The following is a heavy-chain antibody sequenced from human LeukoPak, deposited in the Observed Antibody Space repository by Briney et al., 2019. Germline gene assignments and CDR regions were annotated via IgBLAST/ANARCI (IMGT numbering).Heavy chain of an antibody. CDR3: ARGIAAAEYYYYYGMDV. CDR1: GGSISSYY. Sequence: PSETLSLICTVSGGSISSYYWSWIRQPPGKGLEWIGYIYYSGSTNYNPSLKSRVTISVDTSKNQFSLKLSSVTAADTAVYYCARGIAAAEYYYYYGMDVWGQGTTVTVSS. D-gene: IGHD6-13*01. J-gene: IGHJ6*02. V-gene: IGHV4-59*08. CDR2: IYYSGST.